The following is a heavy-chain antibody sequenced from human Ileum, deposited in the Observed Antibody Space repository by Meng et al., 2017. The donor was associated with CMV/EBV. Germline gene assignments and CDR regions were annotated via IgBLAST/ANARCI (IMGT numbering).Heavy chain of an antibody. V-gene: IGHV5-51*01. J-gene: IGHJ4*02. CDR2: IYPGDWDT. CDR1: GYNFADYW. D-gene: IGHD3/OR15-3a*01. CDR3: ARQHYDFWTGSYTGNSYFAY. Sequence: GESLKISCKGSGYNFADYWIGWVRQMPGKGLEWMGLIYPGDWDTKYNPSFQGQVSISVDKSINTAYLQWSSLKASDTAIYYCARQHYDFWTGSYTGNSYFAYWGQGNRVNGAS.